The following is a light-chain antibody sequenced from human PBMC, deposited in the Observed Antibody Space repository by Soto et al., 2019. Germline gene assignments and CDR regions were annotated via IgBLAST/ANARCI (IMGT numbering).Light chain of an antibody. CDR3: HHYVGSPWA. J-gene: IGKJ1*01. CDR2: HAS. CDR1: QSVSSF. Sequence: EIVLTQSPGTLSLSPGERATLSCRASQSVSSFLAWFQQKPGQAPRLLIFHASNRATGVPDRFSGSGSGTDFTLTITRLEPEDSAVYYCHHYVGSPWAFGQGTRVEIK. V-gene: IGKV3-20*01.